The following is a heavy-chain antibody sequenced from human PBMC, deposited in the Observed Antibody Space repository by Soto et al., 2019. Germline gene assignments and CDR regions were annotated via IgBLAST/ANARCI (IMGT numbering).Heavy chain of an antibody. CDR2: IYTSGVT. J-gene: IGHJ4*02. Sequence: QVQVQESGPGLVKPSETLSLTCTVSGGSISTYWWSWIRQSAGKGLEWIGRIYTSGVTNYNPSLKGRVTMSVNTSKNQFSPNLSSLTAADTAIYYCAREERGTFYPDYWGQGTLGTVSS. CDR3: AREERGTFYPDY. CDR1: GGSISTYW. D-gene: IGHD3-16*01. V-gene: IGHV4-4*07.